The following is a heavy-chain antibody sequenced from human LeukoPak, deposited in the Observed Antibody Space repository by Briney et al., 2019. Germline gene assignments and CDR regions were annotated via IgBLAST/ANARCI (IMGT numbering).Heavy chain of an antibody. CDR1: GFTFSSYS. Sequence: GGSLRLSCAASGFTFSSYSMTWVRQPPGKGLEWVSYISSSSSTIYYADSVRGRFTISRDNAKYSLYLKMNSLRDADVYVYACETVRDGTIMIGGQGTMVTVSS. D-gene: IGHD3-22*01. CDR3: ETVRDGTIMI. CDR2: ISSSSSTI. V-gene: IGHV3-48*02. J-gene: IGHJ4*02.